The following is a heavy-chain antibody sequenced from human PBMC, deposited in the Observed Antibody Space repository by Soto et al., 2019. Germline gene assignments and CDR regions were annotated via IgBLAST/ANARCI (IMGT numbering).Heavy chain of an antibody. CDR3: ARLSIMITFGGVIVPPQPDYFDY. CDR2: IYPGDSDT. CDR1: GYSFTSYW. J-gene: IGHJ4*02. D-gene: IGHD3-16*02. Sequence: ESLKISCKGSGYSFTSYWIGWVRQMPGKGLEWMGTIYPGDSDTRYNPSFQGQVTISADKSISTAYLQWSSLKASDTAMYYCARLSIMITFGGVIVPPQPDYFDYWGQGTLVTVSS. V-gene: IGHV5-51*01.